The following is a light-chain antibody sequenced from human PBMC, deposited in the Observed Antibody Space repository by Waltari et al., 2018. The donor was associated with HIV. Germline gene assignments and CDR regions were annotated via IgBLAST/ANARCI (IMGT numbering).Light chain of an antibody. CDR2: DNN. J-gene: IGLJ2*01. Sequence: QSVLTQPPSVSAAPGQRVTISCTGRSSNIRAGYAVPWYQHLPGTAPKLLIYDNNNRPSGVPDRFSGSKSGTSASLAITGLQAEDEADYYCQSYDSSLSGVIFGGGTKLTVL. CDR1: SSNIRAGYA. CDR3: QSYDSSLSGVI. V-gene: IGLV1-40*01.